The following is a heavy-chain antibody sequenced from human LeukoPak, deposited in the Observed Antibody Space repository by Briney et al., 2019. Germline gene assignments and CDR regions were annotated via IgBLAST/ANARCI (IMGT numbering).Heavy chain of an antibody. J-gene: IGHJ1*01. CDR1: GFTFSSNW. Sequence: GGSLRLSCAVSGFTFSSNWMHWVRQAPGKGLVWVAKINPDGNRSDYVDSVKGRFTISRDNAKNTLYLQMDSLKAEDTAVYYCTRGPADWGQGTLVIVSS. CDR3: TRGPAD. CDR2: INPDGNRS. V-gene: IGHV3-74*01.